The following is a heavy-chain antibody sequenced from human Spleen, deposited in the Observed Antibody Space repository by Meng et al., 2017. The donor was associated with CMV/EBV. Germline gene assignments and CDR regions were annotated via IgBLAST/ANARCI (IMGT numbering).Heavy chain of an antibody. CDR1: GYTFTSYD. J-gene: IGHJ5*02. D-gene: IGHD3-9*01. CDR2: MNPNRGNT. Sequence: QLQRVQSGAEVKKPGASVNVSCKDSGYTFTSYDINWVRQATGQGFEWMGCMNPNRGNTGYAQKFQGRVTMTRNTSISTAYMELISLRSEDTAVYYCAGFDPGWFDPWGQGTLVTVSS. CDR3: AGFDPGWFDP. V-gene: IGHV1-8*01.